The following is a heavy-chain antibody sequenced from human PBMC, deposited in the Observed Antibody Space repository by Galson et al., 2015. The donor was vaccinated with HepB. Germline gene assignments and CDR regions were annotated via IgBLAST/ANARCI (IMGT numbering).Heavy chain of an antibody. V-gene: IGHV3-30*04. J-gene: IGHJ4*02. D-gene: IGHD1-26*01. Sequence: SLRLSCAASGFTFSSYAMHWVRQAPGKGLEWVAVISYDGSNKYYADSVKGRFTISRDNSKNTLYLQMNSLRAEDTAVYYCARVFPTGGWVDYWGQGTLVTVSS. CDR1: GFTFSSYA. CDR3: ARVFPTGGWVDY. CDR2: ISYDGSNK.